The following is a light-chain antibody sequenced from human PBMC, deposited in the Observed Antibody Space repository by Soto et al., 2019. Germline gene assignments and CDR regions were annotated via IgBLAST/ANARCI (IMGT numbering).Light chain of an antibody. CDR1: SGHNSYA. Sequence: QSVLTQPPSASASLGASVKLTCTLSSGHNSYAIAWHQQHPEKGPRYLMKLNSDGSHSKGDGIPDRFSGSSSGAERYLTISSLQSEDEADYYCQTWSTDIRVFGGGTKLTVL. CDR2: LNSDGSH. V-gene: IGLV4-69*01. CDR3: QTWSTDIRV. J-gene: IGLJ3*02.